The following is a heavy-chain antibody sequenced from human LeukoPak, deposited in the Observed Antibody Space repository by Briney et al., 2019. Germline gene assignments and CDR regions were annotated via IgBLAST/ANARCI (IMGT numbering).Heavy chain of an antibody. J-gene: IGHJ4*02. CDR2: VNSNGRNT. CDR3: VRDMTANYYDT. D-gene: IGHD3-22*01. CDR1: GFTFSTYA. V-gene: IGHV3-64*01. Sequence: GGSLRLSCAASGFTFSTYAMHWVRQAPGKGLEYVSAVNSNGRNTFYARSVKGRFTISRDNSKNTLYLQMGGLRAEDTALYYCVRDMTANYYDTWGQGTLVTVSS.